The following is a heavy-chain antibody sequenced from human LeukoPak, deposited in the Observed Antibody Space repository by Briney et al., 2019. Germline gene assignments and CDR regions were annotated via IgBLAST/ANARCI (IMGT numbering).Heavy chain of an antibody. CDR3: AKEKDYDILTGYYYPRYFDY. D-gene: IGHD3-9*01. J-gene: IGHJ4*02. V-gene: IGHV3-9*01. Sequence: PGRSLRLSRAASGFTFDDYAMHWVRQAPGKGLEWVSGISWNSGSIGYADSVKGRFTISRDNAKNSLYLQMNSLRAEDTALYYCAKEKDYDILTGYYYPRYFDYWGQGTLVTVSS. CDR1: GFTFDDYA. CDR2: ISWNSGSI.